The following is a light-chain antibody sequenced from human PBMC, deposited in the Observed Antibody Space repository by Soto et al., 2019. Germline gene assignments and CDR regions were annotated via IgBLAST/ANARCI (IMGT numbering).Light chain of an antibody. CDR2: GAS. CDR3: QQYNNWPLWT. J-gene: IGKJ1*01. CDR1: QSVSSN. V-gene: IGKV3-15*01. Sequence: EIVMTQSPATLSVSPGERATLSCSASQSVSSNLAWYQQKPGQAPRLLIYGASTRATGIPARFSAGGSGTEFTLTISSLQSEDFALYYCQQYNNWPLWTFGQGTKVE.